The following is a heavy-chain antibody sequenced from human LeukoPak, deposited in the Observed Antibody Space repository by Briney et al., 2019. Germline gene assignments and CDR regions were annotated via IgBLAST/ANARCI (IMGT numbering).Heavy chain of an antibody. D-gene: IGHD3-22*01. CDR1: GDSISGSY. Sequence: SETLSLTCTVSGDSISGSYWSWLRQPPGKGLEWLGYIYYSGSTNYNPSLKSRVTISVDTSKNQFSLKLSSVTAADTAVYYCARHYYDTSGYRADYWGQGTLVTVSS. V-gene: IGHV4-59*08. CDR2: IYYSGST. CDR3: ARHYYDTSGYRADY. J-gene: IGHJ4*02.